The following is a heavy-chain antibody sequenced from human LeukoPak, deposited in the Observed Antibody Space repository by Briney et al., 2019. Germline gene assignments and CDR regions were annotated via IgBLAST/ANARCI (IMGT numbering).Heavy chain of an antibody. CDR1: GDSISSSSYY. D-gene: IGHD3-3*01. CDR2: IYYSGST. V-gene: IGHV4-39*01. CDR3: ARLYDFWSGYWFFDP. Sequence: SETLSLTCTVSGDSISSSSYYWGWIRQPPGKGLEWIGSIYYSGSTYYNPSLKSRVTISVDTSKNQFSLKLSSVTAADTAVYYCARLYDFWSGYWFFDPWGQGTLVTVSS. J-gene: IGHJ5*02.